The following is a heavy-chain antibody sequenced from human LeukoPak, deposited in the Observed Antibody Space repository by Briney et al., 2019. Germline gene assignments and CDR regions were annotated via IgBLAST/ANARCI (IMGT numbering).Heavy chain of an antibody. CDR3: ARGVLSGRLWFGSYGMDV. Sequence: GASVKVSCKASGYTFTSYDINWVRQATGQGLEWMGWMNPNSGNTGYAQKFQGRVTMTRNTSISTAYMELSSLRSEDTAVYYCARGVLSGRLWFGSYGMDVWGQGTTVTVSS. V-gene: IGHV1-8*01. D-gene: IGHD3-10*01. CDR1: GYTFTSYD. J-gene: IGHJ6*02. CDR2: MNPNSGNT.